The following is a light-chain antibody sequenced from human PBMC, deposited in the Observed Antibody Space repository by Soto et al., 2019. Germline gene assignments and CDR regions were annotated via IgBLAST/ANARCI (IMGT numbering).Light chain of an antibody. Sequence: QSDLTQPASVAGSPGQSITISCTGTSSDVGGYNYDSWYQQHPSKAPKLMIYGVSNQPSGVANGFSGTKSGNTASPTIFGLQEDDAADYYCSSYASGSTYVCGTGTKVTVL. V-gene: IGLV2-14*01. CDR2: GVS. CDR3: SSYASGSTYV. CDR1: SSDVGGYNY. J-gene: IGLJ1*01.